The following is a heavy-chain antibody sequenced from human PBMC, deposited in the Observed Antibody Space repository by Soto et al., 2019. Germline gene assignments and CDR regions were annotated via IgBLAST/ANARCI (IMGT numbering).Heavy chain of an antibody. CDR1: GDSLTRNY. J-gene: IGHJ4*02. CDR2: IHNGRTT. Sequence: QVQLQESGPGLVKPSETLSLTCTVSGDSLTRNYWSWIRQSPGKGLEWLAFIHNGRTTNYNPSLVGRFSISVDTSKSQLSLNLNSVTAADTAVYYCARTLSVGFAYWGQGTLVTVSS. V-gene: IGHV4-59*01. CDR3: ARTLSVGFAY.